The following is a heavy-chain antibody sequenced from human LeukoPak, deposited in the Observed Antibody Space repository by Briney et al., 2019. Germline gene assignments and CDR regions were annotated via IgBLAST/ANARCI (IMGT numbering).Heavy chain of an antibody. V-gene: IGHV1-69*13. CDR3: AREVNTMVRGVGYMDV. CDR2: IIPIFGTA. Sequence: ASVKVSCKASGYTFTSYYMHWVRQAPGQGLEWMGGIIPIFGTANYAQKFQGRVTITADESTSTAYMELSSLRSEDTAVYYCAREVNTMVRGVGYMDVWGKGTTVTISS. CDR1: GYTFTSYY. D-gene: IGHD3-10*01. J-gene: IGHJ6*03.